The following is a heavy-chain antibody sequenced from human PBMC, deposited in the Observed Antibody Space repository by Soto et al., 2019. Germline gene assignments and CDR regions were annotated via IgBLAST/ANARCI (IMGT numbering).Heavy chain of an antibody. CDR2: ISAYNGNT. D-gene: IGHD6-13*01. V-gene: IGHV1-18*01. CDR3: ASYAGVVSSSWSIEYYYYGMDV. J-gene: IGHJ6*02. Sequence: ASVKVSCKASGYTFTSYGISWVRQAPGQGLEWMGWISAYNGNTNYAQKLQGRVTMTTDTSTSTAYMELRSLRSEDTAVYYCASYAGVVSSSWSIEYYYYGMDVWGQGTTVTVSS. CDR1: GYTFTSYG.